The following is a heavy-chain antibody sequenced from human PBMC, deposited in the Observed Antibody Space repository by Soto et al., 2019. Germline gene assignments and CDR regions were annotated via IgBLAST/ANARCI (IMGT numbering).Heavy chain of an antibody. V-gene: IGHV4-31*03. CDR3: ASLITLLVVVNPSTYIQH. CDR2: IYYSGST. Sequence: SETLSLTCTVSGGSISSGGYYWSWIRQHPGKGLEWIGYIYYSGSTYYNPSLKSRVTISVDTSKNQFSLKLSSVTAADTAVYYCASLITLLVVVNPSTYIQHRGQGTLVNVSS. D-gene: IGHD3-22*01. J-gene: IGHJ1*01. CDR1: GGSISSGGYY.